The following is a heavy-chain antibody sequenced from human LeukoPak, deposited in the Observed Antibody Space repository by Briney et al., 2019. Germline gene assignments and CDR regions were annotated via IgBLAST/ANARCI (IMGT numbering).Heavy chain of an antibody. D-gene: IGHD2-15*01. V-gene: IGHV1-18*01. Sequence: GASVKVSCKASGYTFTSYGISWVRQAPGQGLEWMGWISAYNGNTNYAQKLQGRVTMTTDTSTSTAYMELRSLRSDDTAVYYCATHPHYCSGGSRYGYYYYMDVWGKGTTVTVSS. CDR1: GYTFTSYG. J-gene: IGHJ6*03. CDR3: ATHPHYCSGGSRYGYYYYMDV. CDR2: ISAYNGNT.